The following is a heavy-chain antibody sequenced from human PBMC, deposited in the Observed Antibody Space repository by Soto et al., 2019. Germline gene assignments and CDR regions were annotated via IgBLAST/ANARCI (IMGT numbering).Heavy chain of an antibody. CDR2: IHYSGST. V-gene: IGHV4-39*01. J-gene: IGHJ4*02. CDR3: AAHDSGGYYAEY. CDR1: GDSVTISDYY. Sequence: QLQLQESGPGLVKPSETLSLTCTVSGDSVTISDYYWGWIRQPPGKGLEWIGSIHYSGSTYNNPSLKSRVNISGDTSKKQFSLKLTSVTAADAAVYYCAAHDSGGYYAEYWGQGTLVTVSA. D-gene: IGHD3-22*01.